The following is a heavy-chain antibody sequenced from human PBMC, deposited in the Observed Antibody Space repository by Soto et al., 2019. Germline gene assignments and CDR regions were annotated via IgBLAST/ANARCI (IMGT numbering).Heavy chain of an antibody. V-gene: IGHV4-59*01. J-gene: IGHJ6*02. CDR2: IYYSGST. Sequence: PSETLSLTCTVSCGSIISYYWSWIRQPPGKGLEWIGYIYYSGSTNYNPSLKSRVTISVGTSKNQFSLKLSSVTAADTAVYYCARDQHYDILTGQGPYYYYYGMDVWGQGTTVT. CDR3: ARDQHYDILTGQGPYYYYYGMDV. D-gene: IGHD3-9*01. CDR1: CGSIISYY.